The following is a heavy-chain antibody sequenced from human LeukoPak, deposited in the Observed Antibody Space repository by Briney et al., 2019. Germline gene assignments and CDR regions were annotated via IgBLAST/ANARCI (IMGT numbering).Heavy chain of an antibody. Sequence: GGSLRLSCAASGFTFSIYAMTWVRQTPGKGLEWVSAINGGGGSTYADSVKGRFTISRDNAKSTLYLQMDSLRAEDTAAYYCAKDLVTTLHWYFDLWGRGTLVTASS. CDR1: GFTFSIYA. D-gene: IGHD4-17*01. CDR2: INGGGGST. CDR3: AKDLVTTLHWYFDL. V-gene: IGHV3-23*01. J-gene: IGHJ2*01.